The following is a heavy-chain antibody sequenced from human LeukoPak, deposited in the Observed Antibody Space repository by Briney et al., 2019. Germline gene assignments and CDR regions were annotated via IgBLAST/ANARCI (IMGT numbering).Heavy chain of an antibody. J-gene: IGHJ4*02. D-gene: IGHD3-22*01. V-gene: IGHV4-59*01. CDR3: ARDYDSSGYYWS. Sequence: SETLSLTCTDSGGSISTYYWTWIRQPPGKGLEWIGYVYYSGTTNYNPSLESRVTISIDTSKNQFSLKLNSVTAADTAVYYCARDYDSSGYYWSWGQGTLVTVSS. CDR1: GGSISTYY. CDR2: VYYSGTT.